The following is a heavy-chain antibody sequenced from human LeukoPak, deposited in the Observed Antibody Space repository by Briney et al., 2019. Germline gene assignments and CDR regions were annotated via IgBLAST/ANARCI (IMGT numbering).Heavy chain of an antibody. V-gene: IGHV1-18*01. J-gene: IGHJ4*02. Sequence: ASVKVSCKASDYTFTSYGISWVRQAPGQGLEWMGWISVYNGNTKYAQKLQGRVTMTTDTSTSTAYVELRSLRSDDTAVYYCARDPRSTNYYDRSGYYGDYFDDWGQGTLVTVSS. CDR1: DYTFTSYG. CDR2: ISVYNGNT. CDR3: ARDPRSTNYYDRSGYYGDYFDD. D-gene: IGHD3-22*01.